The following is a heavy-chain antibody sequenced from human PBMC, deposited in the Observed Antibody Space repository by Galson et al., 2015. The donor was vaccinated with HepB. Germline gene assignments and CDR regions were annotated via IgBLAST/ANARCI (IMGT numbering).Heavy chain of an antibody. Sequence: ETLSLTCTVSGGSISSYYWSWIRQPAGKGLEWIGRIYTSGSTNYNPSLKSRVTMSVDTSKNQFSLKLSSVTAAGTAVYYCARDESVVPAANRGYYYYYYMDVWGKGTTVTVSS. CDR2: IYTSGST. J-gene: IGHJ6*03. CDR1: GGSISSYY. CDR3: ARDESVVPAANRGYYYYYYMDV. V-gene: IGHV4-4*07. D-gene: IGHD2-2*01.